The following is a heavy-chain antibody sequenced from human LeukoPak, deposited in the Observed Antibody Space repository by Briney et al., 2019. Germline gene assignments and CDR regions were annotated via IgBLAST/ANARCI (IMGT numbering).Heavy chain of an antibody. Sequence: PGGSLRLSCAASGFTFSNYAMSWVRQAPGKGLEWVSAISGSGGSTYYADSVKGRFTISRDNSKNTLYLQMNSLRAEDTAVYYCAKALGYDFWSGTARAFDIWGQGTMVTVSS. V-gene: IGHV3-23*01. J-gene: IGHJ3*02. D-gene: IGHD3-3*01. CDR1: GFTFSNYA. CDR2: ISGSGGST. CDR3: AKALGYDFWSGTARAFDI.